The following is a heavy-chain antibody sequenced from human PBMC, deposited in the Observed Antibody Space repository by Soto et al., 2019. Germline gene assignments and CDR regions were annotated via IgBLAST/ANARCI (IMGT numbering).Heavy chain of an antibody. Sequence: SETLSLTCAVYGGSFSGYYWSWIRQPPGKGLEWIGEINHSGSTNYNPSLKSRVTISVDTSKNQFSLKLSSVTAADTAVYYCARGNTVTLNYYYYYGMDVWGQGTTVTVSS. CDR2: INHSGST. CDR1: GGSFSGYY. J-gene: IGHJ6*02. D-gene: IGHD4-4*01. CDR3: ARGNTVTLNYYYYYGMDV. V-gene: IGHV4-34*01.